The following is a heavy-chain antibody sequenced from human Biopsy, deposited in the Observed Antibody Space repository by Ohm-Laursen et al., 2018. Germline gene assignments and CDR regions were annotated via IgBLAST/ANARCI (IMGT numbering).Heavy chain of an antibody. D-gene: IGHD1-1*01. Sequence: GSSVKVSCKVSGYTLTELSMHWVRQAPGKGLEWMGGFAPENGKTVYAQNFQARVSMTEDTSTDTAYMELRSLRSEDTAVYYCAADINVWNVNYWGQGTTVIVSS. V-gene: IGHV1-24*01. CDR1: GYTLTELS. CDR2: FAPENGKT. CDR3: AADINVWNVNY. J-gene: IGHJ6*02.